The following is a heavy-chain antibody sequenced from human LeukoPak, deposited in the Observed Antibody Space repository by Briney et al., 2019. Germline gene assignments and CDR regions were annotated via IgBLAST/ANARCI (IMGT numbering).Heavy chain of an antibody. CDR3: ARSLPGIAAAGNDY. V-gene: IGHV4-39*07. D-gene: IGHD6-13*01. Sequence: PSETLSLTCTVSGGSISSSGYYWGWIRQPPGKGLEWIGSIYYSGSSYYNPSLKSRVTISVDTSKNQFSLKLSSVTAADTAVYYCARSLPGIAAAGNDYWGQGTLVSVSS. CDR2: IYYSGSS. J-gene: IGHJ4*02. CDR1: GGSISSSGYY.